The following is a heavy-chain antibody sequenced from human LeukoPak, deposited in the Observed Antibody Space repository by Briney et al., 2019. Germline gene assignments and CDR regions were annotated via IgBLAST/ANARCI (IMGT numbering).Heavy chain of an antibody. V-gene: IGHV4-4*07. D-gene: IGHD3-22*01. Sequence: SETLSLTCTVSGVSISSYYWSWIRQPAGKGLEWIGRIHASGSTNYNPSLKSRVTMSVDTSKNLFCLKLSSVTAADTAVYYCARDRYYYDSSGYYAWFHPWGQGTLVTVSS. CDR2: IHASGST. CDR1: GVSISSYY. J-gene: IGHJ5*02. CDR3: ARDRYYYDSSGYYAWFHP.